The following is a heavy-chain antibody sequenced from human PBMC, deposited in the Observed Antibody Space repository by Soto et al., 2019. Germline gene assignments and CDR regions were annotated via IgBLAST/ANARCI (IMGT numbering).Heavy chain of an antibody. D-gene: IGHD4-17*01. Sequence: SETLSLSCTVSGGSVCSGDYYWSWIRQPPGKGLEWIGYIYYSGSTYYNPSLKSRVTISVDTSKNQFSLKLSSVTAADTAVYYCARTSNYGDYLTWGQGTLVTVSS. CDR2: IYYSGST. CDR3: ARTSNYGDYLT. CDR1: GGSVCSGDYY. J-gene: IGHJ4*02. V-gene: IGHV4-30-4*01.